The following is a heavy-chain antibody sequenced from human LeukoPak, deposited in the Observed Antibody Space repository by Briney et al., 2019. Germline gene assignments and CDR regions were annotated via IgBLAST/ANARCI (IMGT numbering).Heavy chain of an antibody. Sequence: GGSLRLSCAASGFTFTSYWMTWVRQAPGKGPEWVANIKEDGSEKFYVGSVRGRFTISRDNARNSVSLQMNSLRDDDTAVYYCARDVDTNSWGQGTLVTVSS. J-gene: IGHJ4*02. CDR2: IKEDGSEK. V-gene: IGHV3-7*03. D-gene: IGHD5-18*01. CDR3: ARDVDTNS. CDR1: GFTFTSYW.